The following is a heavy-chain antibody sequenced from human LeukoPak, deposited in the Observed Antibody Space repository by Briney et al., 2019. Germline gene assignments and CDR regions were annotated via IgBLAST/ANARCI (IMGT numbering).Heavy chain of an antibody. CDR3: AREGYGDYGGAFGY. CDR2: IYSGGST. J-gene: IGHJ4*02. D-gene: IGHD4-17*01. Sequence: GGSLRLSCAASGFTVSSNYMSWVRQAPGKGLEWVSVIYSGGSTYYADSVKGRFTISRDNSKNTLYLQMNSLRAEDTAVYYCAREGYGDYGGAFGYWGQGTLVTVSS. CDR1: GFTVSSNY. V-gene: IGHV3-66*01.